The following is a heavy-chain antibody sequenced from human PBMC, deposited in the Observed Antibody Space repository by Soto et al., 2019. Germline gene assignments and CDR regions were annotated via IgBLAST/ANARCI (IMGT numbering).Heavy chain of an antibody. CDR1: GGSISSYY. Sequence: PSVTLSLTCTVSGGSISSYYWSRIRQPLGQGPEWIGYIYYSGSTNYNPSLKSRVTISVDTSKNQFSLKLSSLTAAHTAVYYCARVKGPWSWEYNWCDPWGQGTLGAVSS. J-gene: IGHJ5*02. CDR3: ARVKGPWSWEYNWCDP. CDR2: IYYSGST. V-gene: IGHV4-59*01. D-gene: IGHD1-26*01.